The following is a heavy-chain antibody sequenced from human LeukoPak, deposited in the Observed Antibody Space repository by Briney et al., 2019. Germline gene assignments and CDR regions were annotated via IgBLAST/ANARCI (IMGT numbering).Heavy chain of an antibody. CDR3: ARHSDCVSNTCHRAPWFDP. V-gene: IGHV4-59*01. D-gene: IGHD2-2*01. J-gene: IGHJ5*02. Sequence: NPSETLSLTCTVSGGSISNYYWSWIRQPPGKGLEWIGYINYSGSTNYNPSLKSRVTISIDTSKNQFSLKLSSVTAADTAIYYCARHSDCVSNTCHRAPWFDPWGQGTLVTVSS. CDR1: GGSISNYY. CDR2: INYSGST.